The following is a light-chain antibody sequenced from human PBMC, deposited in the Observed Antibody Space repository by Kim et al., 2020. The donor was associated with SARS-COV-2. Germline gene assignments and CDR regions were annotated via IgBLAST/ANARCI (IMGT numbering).Light chain of an antibody. J-gene: IGLJ3*02. CDR2: LKSDGSR. Sequence: SVQLTSTMGSGNSSYCIVWHERQPENGHRFLMKLKSDGSRTEGDGIPDRFSGCSSGAERYLTISSRQSEDEADHYCQPWDSGIQMFGGGTQLTVL. V-gene: IGLV4-69*01. CDR3: QPWDSGIQM. CDR1: SGNSSYC.